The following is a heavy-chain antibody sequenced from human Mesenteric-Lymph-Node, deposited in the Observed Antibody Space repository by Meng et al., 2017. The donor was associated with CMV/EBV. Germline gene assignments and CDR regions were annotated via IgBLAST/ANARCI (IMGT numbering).Heavy chain of an antibody. CDR2: IDPNDGGA. CDR3: ARRFSSSSEPFDY. V-gene: IGHV1-2*06. D-gene: IGHD6-13*01. Sequence: KASGYTFTDYYIHWVRQAPGQGFEWMGRIDPNDGGATYAQKFQGRVTMTRATSSTTVYMELSSLRSDDTAVYFCARRFSSSSEPFDYWGQGTLVTVSS. CDR1: GYTFTDYY. J-gene: IGHJ4*02.